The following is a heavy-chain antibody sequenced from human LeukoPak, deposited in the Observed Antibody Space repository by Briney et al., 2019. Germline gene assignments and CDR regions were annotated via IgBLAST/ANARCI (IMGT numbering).Heavy chain of an antibody. D-gene: IGHD3-10*01. CDR1: GGSVSSGSYY. CDR3: ASETSDSRVDY. J-gene: IGHJ4*02. Sequence: SETLSLTCTVSGGSVSSGSYYWSWIRQPPGKGLEWIGYIYYSGSTNYNPSLKSRVTISRDTSKNQFSLKLSSVTAADPAVYYCASETSDSRVDYWGQGSLVTVSS. V-gene: IGHV4-61*01. CDR2: IYYSGST.